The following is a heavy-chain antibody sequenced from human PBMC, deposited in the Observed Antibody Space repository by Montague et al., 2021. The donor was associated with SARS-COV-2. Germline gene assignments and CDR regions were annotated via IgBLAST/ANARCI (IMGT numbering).Heavy chain of an antibody. CDR2: IYYTGST. V-gene: IGHV4-59*08. D-gene: IGHD3-22*01. CDR3: ASRYDSSGYYVF. CDR1: GGSISSYY. Sequence: SQCLSLACTVSGGSISSYYWSWIRQPPGKGLAWIGYIYYTGSTNYNPSLRSRVTISVDTSKKQFSLKLNSVTAADTAVYYCASRYDSSGYYVFWGQGTLVTVSS. J-gene: IGHJ4*02.